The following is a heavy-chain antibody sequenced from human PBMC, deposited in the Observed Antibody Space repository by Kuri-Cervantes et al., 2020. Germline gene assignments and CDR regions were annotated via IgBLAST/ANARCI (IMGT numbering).Heavy chain of an antibody. Sequence: GGSLRLPCAASGFTFSSYWMSWVRQAPGKGLEGVANIKRDGSEKYYVGSVRGRFTVSRDNAKNSLYLQMNSLRAEDTAVYYCAMALGAPLGCWGQGTLVTVSS. J-gene: IGHJ4*02. CDR2: IKRDGSEK. CDR3: AMALGAPLGC. D-gene: IGHD4/OR15-4a*01. V-gene: IGHV3-7*01. CDR1: GFTFSSYW.